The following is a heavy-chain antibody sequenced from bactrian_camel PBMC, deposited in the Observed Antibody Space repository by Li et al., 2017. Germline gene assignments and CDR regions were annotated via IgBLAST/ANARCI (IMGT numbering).Heavy chain of an antibody. D-gene: IGHD7*01. Sequence: HVQLVESGETSVQAGGSVRLSCRALNVGWYRRAPGRECELVASTISDDGTPYYADSVKGRFTVSTDNTRNRMYLQMDSPIPDDTATYHCAARTKFTELVCSIDEGTQVTVS. V-gene: IGHV3S53*01. J-gene: IGHJ4*01. CDR1: NV. CDR2: TISDDGTP.